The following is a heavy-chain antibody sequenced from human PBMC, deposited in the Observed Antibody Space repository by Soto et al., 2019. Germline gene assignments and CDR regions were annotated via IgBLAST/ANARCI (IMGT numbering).Heavy chain of an antibody. CDR3: ARGSSYGSSCNYYYSYGMDV. Sequence: PSETLSLTCTVSGGSISSYYWSWIRQPPGKGLEWIGYIYYSGSTNYNPSLKSRVTISVDTSKNQFSLKLSSVTAADTAVYYCARGSSYGSSCNYYYSYGMDVWGQGTTVTVS. J-gene: IGHJ6*02. V-gene: IGHV4-59*08. CDR2: IYYSGST. D-gene: IGHD6-13*01. CDR1: GGSISSYY.